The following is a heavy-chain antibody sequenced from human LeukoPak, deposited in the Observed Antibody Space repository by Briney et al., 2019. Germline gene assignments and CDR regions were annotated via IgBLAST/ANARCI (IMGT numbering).Heavy chain of an antibody. D-gene: IGHD3-9*01. Sequence: ASVNVSFKASGYTFTIYGISWVRQAPGQGLERMGWISAYNGNTNYAQKLQGRVTMTTDTSTSTAYMELRSLRSDDTAVYYCARNYDILTAFDYWGQGTLVTVSS. CDR2: ISAYNGNT. CDR1: GYTFTIYG. CDR3: ARNYDILTAFDY. J-gene: IGHJ4*02. V-gene: IGHV1-18*01.